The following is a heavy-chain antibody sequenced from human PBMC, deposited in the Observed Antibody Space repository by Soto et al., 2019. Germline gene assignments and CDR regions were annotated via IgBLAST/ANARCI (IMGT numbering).Heavy chain of an antibody. V-gene: IGHV3-23*01. CDR1: VFTFSSYA. Sequence: PGGSLRLSCAASVFTFSSYAMSWVRQSPGRGLEWVSAISGSGGRTYYADSVKGLFTISRDNSKNKLYLQMNSLRAEETAVYYCVTRILGVVEGMDVWGQGNTAPVSS. J-gene: IGHJ6*02. CDR3: VTRILGVVEGMDV. CDR2: ISGSGGRT. D-gene: IGHD3-3*01.